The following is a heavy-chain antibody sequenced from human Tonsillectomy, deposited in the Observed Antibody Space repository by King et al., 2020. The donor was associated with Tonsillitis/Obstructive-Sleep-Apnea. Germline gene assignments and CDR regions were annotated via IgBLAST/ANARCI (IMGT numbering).Heavy chain of an antibody. CDR2: INSDWSST. V-gene: IGHV3-74*01. D-gene: IGHD4-11*01. CDR3: VGSTSRLDRCDY. Sequence: DVQLVESGGGLVQPGGSLRLSCAASGFTFSIYWRHWVRQAPGKGLVWVSHINSDWSSTNYADSGKGRVTISRDNAKNTLYLQMKSLRAEDTAVYFCVGSTSRLDRCDYWGQGTLVTVSS. J-gene: IGHJ4*02. CDR1: GFTFSIYW.